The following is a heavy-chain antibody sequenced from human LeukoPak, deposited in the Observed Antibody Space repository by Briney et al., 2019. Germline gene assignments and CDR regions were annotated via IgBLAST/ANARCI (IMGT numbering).Heavy chain of an antibody. V-gene: IGHV3-48*03. D-gene: IGHD3-22*01. CDR1: GFTFSSYE. J-gene: IGHJ3*02. CDR3: ARDRDPDTMKSWYAFDI. Sequence: PGGSLRLSYAASGFTFSSYEMNWVRQAPGKGLEWVSYISSSGSTIYYADSVKGRFTISRDNSKNTLYLQMNSLRAEDTAVYYCARDRDPDTMKSWYAFDIWGQGTMVTVSS. CDR2: ISSSGSTI.